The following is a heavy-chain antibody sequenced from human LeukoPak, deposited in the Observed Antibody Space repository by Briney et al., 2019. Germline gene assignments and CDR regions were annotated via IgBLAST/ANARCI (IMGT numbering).Heavy chain of an antibody. CDR2: IYYSGST. D-gene: IGHD1-26*01. V-gene: IGHV4-39*01. Sequence: SETLSLTCTVSGGSISSGTYYWGWIRQPPGKGLEWIGSIYYSGSTSYNPSLKSRVTISVDTSRNQFSLKLDSVTAADTAVYYCARNASDSGTSYFDYWGQGTLVTVSS. CDR3: ARNASDSGTSYFDY. CDR1: GGSISSGTYY. J-gene: IGHJ4*02.